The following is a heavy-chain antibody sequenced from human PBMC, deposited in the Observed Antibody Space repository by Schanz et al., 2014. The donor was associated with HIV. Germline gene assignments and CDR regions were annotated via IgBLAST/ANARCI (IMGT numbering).Heavy chain of an antibody. CDR3: AKFLRKYDYYGMDV. J-gene: IGHJ6*02. CDR1: GFMFSNYA. V-gene: IGHV3-23*04. CDR2: VSGSGGRT. Sequence: VQLVESGGGVVQPGGSLRLSCAASGFMFSNYAMTWVRQAPGKGLEWVSAVSGSGGRTYYADSVKGRFTISRDNSMNTLYLQMNSLRAEDTAVYYCAKFLRKYDYYGMDVWGQGTTVTVSS.